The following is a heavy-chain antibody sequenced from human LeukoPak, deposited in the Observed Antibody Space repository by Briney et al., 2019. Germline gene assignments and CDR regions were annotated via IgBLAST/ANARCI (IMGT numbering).Heavy chain of an antibody. Sequence: ASVKVSCKVSGYTLTELSMHWVRQAPGKGREGMGGYDPADGETIYAQKFQGRVTMTEDTSTDTAYMELSSLRSEDTAVYYCATQLSSGWPLRHLPFDYWGQGTLVTVSS. V-gene: IGHV1-24*01. CDR1: GYTLTELS. J-gene: IGHJ4*02. CDR2: YDPADGET. CDR3: ATQLSSGWPLRHLPFDY. D-gene: IGHD3-22*01.